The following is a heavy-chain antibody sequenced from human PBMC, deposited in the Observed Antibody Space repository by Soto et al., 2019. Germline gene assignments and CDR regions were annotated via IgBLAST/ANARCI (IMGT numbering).Heavy chain of an antibody. D-gene: IGHD6-6*01. CDR1: GFTFSSYA. CDR3: AKDQRYVAARPHDAFDI. J-gene: IGHJ3*02. CDR2: ISGSGGST. V-gene: IGHV3-23*01. Sequence: GGSLRLSCAASGFTFSSYAMSWVRQAPGKGLEWVSAISGSGGSTYYADSVKGRFTISRDNSKNTLYLQMNSLRAEDTAVYYCAKDQRYVAARPHDAFDIWGQGTMVTVSS.